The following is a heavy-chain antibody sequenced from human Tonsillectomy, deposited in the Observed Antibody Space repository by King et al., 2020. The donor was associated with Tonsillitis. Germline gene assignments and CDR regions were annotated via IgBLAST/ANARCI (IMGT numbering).Heavy chain of an antibody. Sequence: VQLVESGGGVVQPGRSLRLSCAASGFTFSSYAMHWVRQAPGKGLEWVAVMSYDGNNKYYADSVKGRLTISRDISKNTLYLQMNSLGAEDTAVYYCWRGHGDSSGYSNAFDIWGQGTMVTVSS. CDR3: WRGHGDSSGYSNAFDI. CDR1: GFTFSSYA. V-gene: IGHV3-30*01. D-gene: IGHD3-22*01. J-gene: IGHJ3*02. CDR2: MSYDGNNK.